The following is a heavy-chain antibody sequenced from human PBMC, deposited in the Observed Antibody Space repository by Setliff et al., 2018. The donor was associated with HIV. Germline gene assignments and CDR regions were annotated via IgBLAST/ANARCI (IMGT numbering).Heavy chain of an antibody. CDR1: GYAISSSGYY. Sequence: SETLSLTCAVSGYAISSSGYYWGWIRQPPGKGLEWIGSIYHSGSTYYNPSLKSRVTLSVDTSKNQFSLKLSSVTAADTAMYYCARQIETYYYASSGYPAYFDYWGQGTLVTVPQ. CDR2: IYHSGST. J-gene: IGHJ4*02. V-gene: IGHV4-38-2*01. CDR3: ARQIETYYYASSGYPAYFDY. D-gene: IGHD3-22*01.